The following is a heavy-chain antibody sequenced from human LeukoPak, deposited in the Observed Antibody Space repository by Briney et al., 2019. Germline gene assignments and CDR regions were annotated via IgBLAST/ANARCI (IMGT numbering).Heavy chain of an antibody. J-gene: IGHJ4*02. CDR2: IYHSGST. CDR3: ARDLGYGSGYFDY. D-gene: IGHD3-10*01. V-gene: IGHV4-30-2*01. CDR1: GVSISSGGYS. Sequence: SQTLSLTCTISGVSISSGGYSWSWIRQPPGKGLEWIGNIYHSGSTYYNPSLKSRVIISVDRSKNQFSLKLSSVTAADTAVYYCARDLGYGSGYFDYWGQGTLVTVSS.